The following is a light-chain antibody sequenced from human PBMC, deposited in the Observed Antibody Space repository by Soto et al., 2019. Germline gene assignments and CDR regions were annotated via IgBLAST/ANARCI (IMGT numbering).Light chain of an antibody. Sequence: EIVMTQSPATLSVSPGERPTLSCRASQGVSSNLAWYQQKPARAPRLLIYGASTRATGIPARFSGSGSGTEFTLTISSLQSEDFAVYYCQQYNNWPPRTFSQGTKLEIK. J-gene: IGKJ2*01. CDR1: QGVSSN. V-gene: IGKV3-15*01. CDR2: GAS. CDR3: QQYNNWPPRT.